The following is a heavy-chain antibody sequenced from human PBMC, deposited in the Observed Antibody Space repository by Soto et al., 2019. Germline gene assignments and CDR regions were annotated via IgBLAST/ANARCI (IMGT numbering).Heavy chain of an antibody. CDR2: IYYSGST. Sequence: QVQLQESGPGLVKPSETLSLTCTVSGGSISSYYWSWIRQPPGKGLEWIGYIYYSGSTNYNPSLKSRVTISVDTSKNQFSLKLSSVTAADTAVYYCARAAICFRFDPWGQGTLVTVSS. V-gene: IGHV4-59*01. J-gene: IGHJ5*02. CDR1: GGSISSYY. D-gene: IGHD3-3*01. CDR3: ARAAICFRFDP.